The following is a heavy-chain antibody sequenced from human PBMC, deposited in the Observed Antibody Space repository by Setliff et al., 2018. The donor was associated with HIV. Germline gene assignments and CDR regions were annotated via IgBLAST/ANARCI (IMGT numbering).Heavy chain of an antibody. J-gene: IGHJ4*02. D-gene: IGHD1-26*01. V-gene: IGHV4-38-2*01. CDR1: GYSISSGYY. CDR2: IHHSGTT. Sequence: SETLSLTCAVSGYSISSGYYWSWIRQSPGKGLDWIGSIHHSGTTYYNPSLKSRVTISVDTTTNQVSLQVNSVTAVDTAVYYCARVPHRVVGTTTLLYHFDYWGLGTLVTVSS. CDR3: ARVPHRVVGTTTLLYHFDY.